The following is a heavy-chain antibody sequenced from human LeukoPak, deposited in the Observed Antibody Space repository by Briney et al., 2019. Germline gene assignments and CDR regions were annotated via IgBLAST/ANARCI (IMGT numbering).Heavy chain of an antibody. V-gene: IGHV3-30*04. CDR3: ARDYCSSSSGPGGLFDL. D-gene: IGHD2-2*01. J-gene: IGHJ5*02. CDR1: GFTFSSYA. Sequence: QPGMPLRLSCAASGFTFSSYAMHWVRQAPGKGLEWVAVISYDGSNKYCADCVEGRFTISRDNSKNTLYLKMNSLSAEDTAVYYCARDYCSSSSGPGGLFDLWGGGTVVSVFS. CDR2: ISYDGSNK.